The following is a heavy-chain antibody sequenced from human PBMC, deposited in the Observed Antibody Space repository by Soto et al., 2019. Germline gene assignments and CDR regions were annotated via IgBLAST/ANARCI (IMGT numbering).Heavy chain of an antibody. V-gene: IGHV5-10-1*01. CDR3: ARQIYDSDTGPNFQYYFDS. Sequence: GESLKISCKGSGYSFASYWITWVRQKPGKGLEWMGRIDPSDSQTYYSPSFRGHVTISVTKSITTVFLQWSSLRASDTAMYYCARQIYDSDTGPNFQYYFDSWGQGTPVTVSS. D-gene: IGHD3-22*01. CDR2: IDPSDSQT. J-gene: IGHJ4*02. CDR1: GYSFASYW.